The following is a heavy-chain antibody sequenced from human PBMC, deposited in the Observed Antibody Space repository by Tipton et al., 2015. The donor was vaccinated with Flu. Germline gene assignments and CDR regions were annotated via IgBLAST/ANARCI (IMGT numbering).Heavy chain of an antibody. CDR3: ARDGLSAGMDV. V-gene: IGHV4-39*07. CDR2: VFHTGGT. CDR1: GGSIASIGHY. J-gene: IGHJ6*02. Sequence: LRLSCTVSGGSIASIGHYWGWIRQSPEKGLEWIGSVFHTGGTDYNPPLKSRVTILIDTSKNQFSLHLYSVTAADTAVYYCARDGLSAGMDVWGQGTTVTVSS. D-gene: IGHD3/OR15-3a*01.